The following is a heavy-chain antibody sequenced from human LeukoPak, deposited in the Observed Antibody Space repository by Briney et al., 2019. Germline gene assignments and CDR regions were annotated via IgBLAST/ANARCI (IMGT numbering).Heavy chain of an antibody. Sequence: ASVKVSCKASGYTFTSYGISWVRQAPGQGLEWMGWINAYNGNTNYAQKLQGRVTITSDTSTSTAYMQLRSLRSDDTAVYYCARDVSDFWSFSKYYYMDVWGKGTTVTVSS. CDR1: GYTFTSYG. CDR2: INAYNGNT. CDR3: ARDVSDFWSFSKYYYMDV. J-gene: IGHJ6*03. V-gene: IGHV1-18*01. D-gene: IGHD3-3*01.